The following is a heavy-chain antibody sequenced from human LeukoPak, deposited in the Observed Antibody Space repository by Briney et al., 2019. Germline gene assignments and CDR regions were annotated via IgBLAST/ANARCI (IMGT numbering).Heavy chain of an antibody. D-gene: IGHD3-16*01. CDR2: MSPNSGNT. CDR3: ARGVSYYYMDV. CDR1: GYTFTSYD. J-gene: IGHJ6*03. Sequence: ASVNVSSKASGYTFTSYDINWVRQAPGQGLEWMGWMSPNSGNTGYAQKFQGRVTMTRNTSISTAYMELSSLRSEDTAVYYCARGVSYYYMDVWGKGTTVTVSS. V-gene: IGHV1-8*01.